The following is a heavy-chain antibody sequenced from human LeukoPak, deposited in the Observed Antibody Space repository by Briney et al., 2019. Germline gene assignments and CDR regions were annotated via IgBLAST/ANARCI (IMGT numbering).Heavy chain of an antibody. CDR1: GFTFSSYS. CDR3: ARGGSYYAA. Sequence: GGSLRLSCAASGFTFSSYSMNWVRQAPGKGLEWVSYISSNSITIYYADSVKGRFTISRDSAKNSLYLQMNSLRAEDTAIYYCARGGSYYAAWGQGTLVTVSS. J-gene: IGHJ5*02. CDR2: ISSNSITI. V-gene: IGHV3-48*01. D-gene: IGHD1-26*01.